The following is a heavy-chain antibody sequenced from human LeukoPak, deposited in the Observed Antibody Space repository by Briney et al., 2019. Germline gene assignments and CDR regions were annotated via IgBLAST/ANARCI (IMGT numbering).Heavy chain of an antibody. J-gene: IGHJ5*02. D-gene: IGHD4-23*01. Sequence: PGGSLRLSCAASGFTFSSYNMNWVRQAPGKGLEWVSSISSSGSYIYYADSVKGRFTISRDNAKNSLYLQMNSLRAEDTAVHYCAKDPVGYHWGQGTLVTVSS. CDR1: GFTFSSYN. CDR3: AKDPVGYH. V-gene: IGHV3-21*01. CDR2: ISSSGSYI.